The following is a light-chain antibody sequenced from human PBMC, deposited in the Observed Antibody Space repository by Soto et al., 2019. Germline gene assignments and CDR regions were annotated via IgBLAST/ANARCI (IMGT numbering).Light chain of an antibody. CDR2: KAS. CDR3: QQYNTYSWT. V-gene: IGKV1-5*03. J-gene: IGKJ1*01. CDR1: QSISRW. Sequence: DIQMTQSPSTLSASAGDRVTITCRASQSISRWLAWHQQKPGKAPKLLIYKASSLESGVPSRFSGSGSGTEFTLTISSLQPDDFATYYCQQYNTYSWTFGQGTKVEIK.